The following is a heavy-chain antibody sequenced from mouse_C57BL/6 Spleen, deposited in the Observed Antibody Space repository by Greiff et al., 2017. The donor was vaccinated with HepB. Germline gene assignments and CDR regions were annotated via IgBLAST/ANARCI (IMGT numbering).Heavy chain of an antibody. CDR2: ISDGGSYT. V-gene: IGHV5-4*03. D-gene: IGHD2-3*01. Sequence: EVKLMESGGGLVKPGGSLKLSCAASGFTFSSYAMSWVRQTPEKRLEWVATISDGGSYTYYPDNVKGRFTISRDNAKNNLYLQMSHLKSEDTAMYYCARWLLRGWYFDVWGTGTTVTVSS. CDR1: GFTFSSYA. CDR3: ARWLLRGWYFDV. J-gene: IGHJ1*03.